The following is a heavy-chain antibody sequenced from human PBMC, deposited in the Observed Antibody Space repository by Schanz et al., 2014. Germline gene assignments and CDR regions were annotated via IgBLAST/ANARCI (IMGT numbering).Heavy chain of an antibody. D-gene: IGHD3-16*01. J-gene: IGHJ3*01. CDR2: ISYDGSNK. V-gene: IGHV3-30*19. Sequence: QVQLVESGGDVVQPGRSLRLSCAASGFTFSSYGMHWVRQAPGKGLEWVAVISYDGSNKYYADSVRGRFTISRDNSKNTVYLQMNSLRSEDTAVYYCTRDRGALINHNDALDLWGQGTMVSVSS. CDR3: TRDRGALINHNDALDL. CDR1: GFTFSSYG.